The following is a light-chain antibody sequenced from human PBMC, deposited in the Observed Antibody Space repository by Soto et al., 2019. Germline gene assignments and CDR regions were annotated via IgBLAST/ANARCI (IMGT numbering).Light chain of an antibody. V-gene: IGKV3-20*01. Sequence: EIVLTQSPGTLSLSPGERATLSCRASQSVRRGYLAWYQQKPGQAPRLLIYGASSRATGVSDRFSGSGSGTDFTLTINRLEPEDFAVYYCQQYGSSPPYTFGQGTKVAIK. CDR3: QQYGSSPPYT. CDR1: QSVRRGY. CDR2: GAS. J-gene: IGKJ2*01.